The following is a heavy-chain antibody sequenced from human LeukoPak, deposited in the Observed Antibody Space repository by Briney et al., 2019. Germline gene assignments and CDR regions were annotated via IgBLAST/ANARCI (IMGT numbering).Heavy chain of an antibody. CDR3: ARLLGYCSSTSCFDAFDI. J-gene: IGHJ3*02. CDR1: GGSISSYY. Sequence: SETLSLTCTVSGGSISSYYWSWIRQPPGKGLEWIGSIYHSGSTYYNPSLKGRVTISVDTSKNQFSLKLSSVTAADTAVYYCARLLGYCSSTSCFDAFDIWGQGTMVTVSS. V-gene: IGHV4-59*08. D-gene: IGHD2-2*01. CDR2: IYHSGST.